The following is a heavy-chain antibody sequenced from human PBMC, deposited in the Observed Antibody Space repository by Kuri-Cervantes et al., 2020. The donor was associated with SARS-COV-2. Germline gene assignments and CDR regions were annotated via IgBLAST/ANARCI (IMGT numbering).Heavy chain of an antibody. Sequence: GESLKISCTASGFTFDDYAMGWVRQAPGKGLEWVGRIKSKTDGGTTDYAAPVKGRFTISRDDSKSTLYLQKNSLKTEDTAVYYCTTDLQYYYDSSGYWATDYWGQGTLVTVSS. CDR2: IKSKTDGGTT. D-gene: IGHD3-22*01. V-gene: IGHV3-15*01. J-gene: IGHJ4*02. CDR1: GFTFDDYA. CDR3: TTDLQYYYDSSGYWATDY.